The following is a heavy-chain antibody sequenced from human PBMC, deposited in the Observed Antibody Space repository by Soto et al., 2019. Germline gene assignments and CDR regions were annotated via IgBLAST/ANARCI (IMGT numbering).Heavy chain of an antibody. Sequence: GESLKISCKGSGYTFSSYRIGWVRQVPGKGLEWMGIISPGDSDTKYSQSFQGQVTISADKSISTAYLQWNSLKASDTAMYYCARHATYYDIWSCYYFDYWGQGTLVTVSS. CDR1: GYTFSSYR. CDR3: ARHATYYDIWSCYYFDY. D-gene: IGHD3-3*01. CDR2: ISPGDSDT. J-gene: IGHJ4*02. V-gene: IGHV5-51*01.